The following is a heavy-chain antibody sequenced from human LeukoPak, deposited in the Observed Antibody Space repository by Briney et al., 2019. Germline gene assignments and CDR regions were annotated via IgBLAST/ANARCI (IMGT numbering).Heavy chain of an antibody. CDR2: ISYDGSNK. Sequence: AGGSLRLSCAASGFTFSSYGMHWVRQAPGKGLEWVAVISYDGSNKYYADSVKGRFTISRDNSKNTLYLQMNSLRAEDTAVYYCAKLIIAAAGPGDYWGQGTLVTVSS. V-gene: IGHV3-30*18. CDR1: GFTFSSYG. J-gene: IGHJ4*02. CDR3: AKLIIAAAGPGDY. D-gene: IGHD6-13*01.